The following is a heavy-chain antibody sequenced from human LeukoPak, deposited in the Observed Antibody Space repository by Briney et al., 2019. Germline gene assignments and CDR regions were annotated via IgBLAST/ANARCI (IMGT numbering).Heavy chain of an antibody. CDR2: ISGSGGST. D-gene: IGHD4-11*01. CDR3: AKEGWSKRLNWFDP. CDR1: GGSISSSSYY. V-gene: IGHV3-23*01. J-gene: IGHJ5*02. Sequence: PSETLSLTCTVSGGSISSSSYYWGWIRQPPGKGLEWVSAISGSGGSTYYADSVKGRFTISRDNSKNTLYLQMNSLRAEDTAVYYCAKEGWSKRLNWFDPWGQGTLVTVSS.